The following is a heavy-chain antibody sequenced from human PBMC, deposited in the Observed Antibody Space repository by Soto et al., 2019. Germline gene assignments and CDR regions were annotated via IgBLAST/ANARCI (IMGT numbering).Heavy chain of an antibody. J-gene: IGHJ5*02. D-gene: IGHD3-10*01. CDR2: ISAYNGNT. V-gene: IGHV1-18*01. CDR1: GYTFTSYG. Sequence: ASVKVSCKASGYTFTSYGISWVRQAPGQGLEWMGWISAYNGNTNYAQKLQGRVTMTTDTSTSTAYMELRSLRSAGTAVYYCARDGGPGWGVIDVKVSFEPWGRETLVTVGS. CDR3: ARDGGPGWGVIDVKVSFEP.